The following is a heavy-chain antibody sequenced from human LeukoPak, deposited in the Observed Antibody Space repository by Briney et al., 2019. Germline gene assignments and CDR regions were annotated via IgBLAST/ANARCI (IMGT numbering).Heavy chain of an antibody. Sequence: GASVKVSCKASGYTFTGYYMHWVRQAPGQGLEWMGWINPNSGGTNYAQKFQGRVTMTRDTSISTAYMELSRLRSDDTAVYYCATLWGPYGDYVENFDYWGQGTLVTVSS. J-gene: IGHJ4*02. CDR2: INPNSGGT. CDR3: ATLWGPYGDYVENFDY. D-gene: IGHD4-17*01. V-gene: IGHV1-2*02. CDR1: GYTFTGYY.